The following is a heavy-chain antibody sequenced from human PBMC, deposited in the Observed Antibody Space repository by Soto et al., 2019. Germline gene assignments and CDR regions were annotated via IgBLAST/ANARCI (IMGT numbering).Heavy chain of an antibody. Sequence: GGTLRLSXAASGFTFSSYWMSWGRQAPGEGLEGVANIKQDGSEKYYVDSVKGRFTISRDNAKNSLYLQMNSLRAEDTAVYYCARDPTKYCSGGSCYYYYGMDVWGQGTTVTVSS. CDR1: GFTFSSYW. V-gene: IGHV3-7*03. CDR3: ARDPTKYCSGGSCYYYYGMDV. D-gene: IGHD2-15*01. J-gene: IGHJ6*02. CDR2: IKQDGSEK.